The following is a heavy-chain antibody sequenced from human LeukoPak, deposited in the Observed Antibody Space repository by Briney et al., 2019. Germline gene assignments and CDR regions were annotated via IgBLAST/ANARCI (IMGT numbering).Heavy chain of an antibody. D-gene: IGHD4-17*01. CDR3: ARGGYGDYGNDAFDI. CDR1: GFTFSSYS. J-gene: IGHJ3*02. V-gene: IGHV3-21*01. CDR2: ISSSSSYI. Sequence: GGSLRLSCAASGFTFSSYSMNWVRQAPGKGLEWVSPISSSSSYIYYADSVKGRFTISRDNAKNSLYLQMNSLRAEDTAVYYCARGGYGDYGNDAFDIWGQGTMVTVSS.